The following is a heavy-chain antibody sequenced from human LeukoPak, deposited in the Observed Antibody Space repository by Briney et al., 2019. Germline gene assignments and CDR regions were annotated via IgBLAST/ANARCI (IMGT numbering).Heavy chain of an antibody. CDR2: ISYDGSDK. Sequence: GGSLRLSCAASGFTFSSYAMSWVRQAPGKGLEWVAVISYDGSDKYYADSVKGRFTISRDNSKNTLYLQMNSLRAEDTAVYYCAKRGSGYYYFDYWGQGTLVTVSS. D-gene: IGHD3-22*01. V-gene: IGHV3-30*18. CDR1: GFTFSSYA. J-gene: IGHJ4*02. CDR3: AKRGSGYYYFDY.